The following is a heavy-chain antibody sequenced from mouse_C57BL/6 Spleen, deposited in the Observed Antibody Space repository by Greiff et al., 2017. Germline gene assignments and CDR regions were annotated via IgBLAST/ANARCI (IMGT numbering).Heavy chain of an antibody. CDR1: GFSLTSYG. D-gene: IGHD2-4*01. V-gene: IGHV2-2*01. CDR2: IWSGGST. J-gene: IGHJ3*01. CDR3: ARNEDDYAAWFAY. Sequence: QVQLKESGPGLVQPSQSLSITCTVSGFSLTSYGVHWVRQSPGKGLEWLGVIWSGGSTDYNAAFISRLSISKDNSKSQVFFKMNSLQADDTAIDYCARNEDDYAAWFAYWGQGTLVTVSA.